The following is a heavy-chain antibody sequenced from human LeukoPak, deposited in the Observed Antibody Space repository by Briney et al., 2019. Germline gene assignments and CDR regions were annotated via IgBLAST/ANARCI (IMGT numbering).Heavy chain of an antibody. CDR2: ISRSNGDT. J-gene: IGHJ3*02. CDR3: ARGFITVPGPRGDAFDI. Sequence: GGSLRLSCAASGFTFSDYYMSWLRQAPGKGLEWVSYISRSNGDTKFADSVKGRFTISRDNAKNSLILQMNNLRAEDTAMYYWARGFITVPGPRGDAFDIWAKETRVTVPS. V-gene: IGHV3-11*06. D-gene: IGHD3-22*01. CDR1: GFTFSDYY.